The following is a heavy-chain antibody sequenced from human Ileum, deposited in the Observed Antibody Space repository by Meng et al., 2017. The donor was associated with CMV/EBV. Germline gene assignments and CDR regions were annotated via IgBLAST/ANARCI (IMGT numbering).Heavy chain of an antibody. CDR2: TYYRSKWYD. V-gene: IGHV6-1*01. CDR3: AREMGAHDY. Sequence: VLRQQSGPGLVHPSKTLSLTCALAWDSVSSNIAAWSWVRQSPSRGLEWRGRTYYRSKWYDDYAVSVNSRVTITTDTSKNQFSLHLNSVSPEDTAIYFCAREMGAHDYWGQGTLVTVSS. CDR1: WDSVSSNIAA. D-gene: IGHD4/OR15-4a*01. J-gene: IGHJ4*02.